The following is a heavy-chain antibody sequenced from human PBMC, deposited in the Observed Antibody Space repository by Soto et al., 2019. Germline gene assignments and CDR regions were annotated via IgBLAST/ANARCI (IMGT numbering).Heavy chain of an antibody. Sequence: GGSLRLSCAASGFTLNIYAMTWVRQAPGKGLEWVSTTGATGRTTYYADSVKGRFTVSRDNSKNTLDLQMSNLRAEDTAVYYCATVHNTSRSFDYWGQGTLVTVSS. D-gene: IGHD1-20*01. CDR2: TGATGRTT. CDR3: ATVHNTSRSFDY. V-gene: IGHV3-23*01. J-gene: IGHJ4*02. CDR1: GFTLNIYA.